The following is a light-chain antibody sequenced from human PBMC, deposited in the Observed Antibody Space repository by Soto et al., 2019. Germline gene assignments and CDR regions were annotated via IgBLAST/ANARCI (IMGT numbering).Light chain of an antibody. Sequence: EIVLTQSPGTLSLSPGERATLSCRASQSVSSRYLAWYQQKPGQAPRLLIYGASSRATGIPDRLSGSGFGTDFTITISRLEPDDFTVYYCEQYGSSRTFGQGTKVDIK. CDR2: GAS. V-gene: IGKV3-20*01. CDR1: QSVSSRY. CDR3: EQYGSSRT. J-gene: IGKJ1*01.